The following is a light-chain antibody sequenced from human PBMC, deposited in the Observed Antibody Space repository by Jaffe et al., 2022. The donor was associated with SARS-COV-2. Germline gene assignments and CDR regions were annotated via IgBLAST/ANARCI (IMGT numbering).Light chain of an antibody. CDR2: GNN. J-gene: IGLJ3*02. V-gene: IGLV1-40*01. Sequence: QSVLTQPPSVSGAPGQRVTISCTGGTSNIGAGYDVHWYQKFPGTAPKLLIYGNNNRPSGVPDRFSGSKSGTSASLAITGLQAEDEADYYCQSYDSRLSGLPGVFGGGTKLTVL. CDR1: TSNIGAGYD. CDR3: QSYDSRLSGLPGV.